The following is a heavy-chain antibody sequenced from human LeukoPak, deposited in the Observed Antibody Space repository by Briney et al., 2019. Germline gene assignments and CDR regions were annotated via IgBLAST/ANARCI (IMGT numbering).Heavy chain of an antibody. V-gene: IGHV3-69-1*01. D-gene: IGHD6-13*01. J-gene: IGHJ4*02. CDR3: ARGRIAAAGTLYY. Sequence: GGSLRLSCAASGFTFSDYSMNWVRQAPGKGLEWVSYISSSSTIYYADSVKGRFTISRDNAKNSLYLQMNSLRAEDTAVYYCARGRIAAAGTLYYWGQGTLVTVSS. CDR1: GFTFSDYS. CDR2: ISSSSTI.